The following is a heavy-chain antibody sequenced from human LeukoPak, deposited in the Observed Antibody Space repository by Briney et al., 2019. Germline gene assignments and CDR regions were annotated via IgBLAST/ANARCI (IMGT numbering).Heavy chain of an antibody. D-gene: IGHD5-12*01. CDR3: ARGGKSAYGWFDP. CDR1: GYSFTSYW. J-gene: IGHJ5*02. Sequence: GASLKISCKGSGYSFTSYWISGVRQMPGKGLEWMGTIDPSDSYTNYSPSFQGHVTISADKSISTAYLQWSSLKASDTAMYYCARGGKSAYGWFDPWGQGALVTVSS. CDR2: IDPSDSYT. V-gene: IGHV5-10-1*01.